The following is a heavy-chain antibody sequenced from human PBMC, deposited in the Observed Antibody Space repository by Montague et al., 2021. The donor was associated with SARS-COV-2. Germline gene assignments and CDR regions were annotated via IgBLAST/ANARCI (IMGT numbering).Heavy chain of an antibody. Sequence: QSGAEVKKPGESLRISCKVSGYIFISHWITWVRQMPGKGLEWMGXIDPSDSYTNYSPSFQGHVSISVDKSISTAYLQWSSLKASGTAMYYCARRGRPYSGYTTGYFDYWGQGTLVTVSS. V-gene: IGHV5-10-1*01. CDR1: GYIFISHW. CDR3: ARRGRPYSGYTTGYFDY. CDR2: IDPSDSYT. J-gene: IGHJ4*02. D-gene: IGHD5-12*01.